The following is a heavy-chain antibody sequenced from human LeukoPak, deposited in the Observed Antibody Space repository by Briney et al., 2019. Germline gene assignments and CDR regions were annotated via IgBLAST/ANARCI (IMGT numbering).Heavy chain of an antibody. V-gene: IGHV3-23*01. CDR2: IRGSGGST. D-gene: IGHD2-2*01. CDR3: AKDRNSCSSTSCHAYFFDY. CDR1: GFTFSSYA. J-gene: IGHJ4*02. Sequence: GGSLRLSCAASGFTFSSYAMNWVRQAPGKGLEWVSGIRGSGGSTYYADSVRGRFTISRDNSKNTLYLQMNSLRAEDTAVYYCAKDRNSCSSTSCHAYFFDYWGQGTLVTVSS.